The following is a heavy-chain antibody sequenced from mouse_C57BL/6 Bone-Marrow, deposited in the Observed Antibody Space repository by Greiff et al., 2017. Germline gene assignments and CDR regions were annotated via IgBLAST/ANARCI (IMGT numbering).Heavy chain of an antibody. D-gene: IGHD2-3*01. CDR2: IYPGSGST. CDR3: ARGPLYDPWFAY. V-gene: IGHV1-81*01. Sequence: QVQLQQSGPELVKPGASVKMSCKTSGYTFTDYVISWVKQRTGQGLEWIGEIYPGSGSTYYNEKFKGKATLTADKSSNTATMQLSSLTSEYSAVYFWARGPLYDPWFAYWGQGTLVTVSA. CDR1: GYTFTDYV. J-gene: IGHJ3*01.